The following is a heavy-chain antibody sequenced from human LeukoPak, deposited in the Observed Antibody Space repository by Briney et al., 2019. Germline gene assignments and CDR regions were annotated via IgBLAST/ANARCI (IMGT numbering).Heavy chain of an antibody. Sequence: SETLSLTCDVSGYSISSGYYWGWIRQPPGKGLEWIGSIYHSGSTYYKPSLKSRVTISIDTSKNQFSLKLSSVTAADTALYYCARDDSGSSDYWGQGTLVIVSS. CDR1: GYSISSGYY. D-gene: IGHD3-10*01. CDR3: ARDDSGSSDY. J-gene: IGHJ4*02. V-gene: IGHV4-38-2*02. CDR2: IYHSGST.